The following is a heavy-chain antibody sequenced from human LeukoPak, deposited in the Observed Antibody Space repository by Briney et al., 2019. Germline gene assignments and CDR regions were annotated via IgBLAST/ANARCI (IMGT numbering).Heavy chain of an antibody. CDR2: IYTSGST. J-gene: IGHJ6*03. V-gene: IGHV4-61*02. CDR3: ARALPGPGYYYYYSMDV. CDR1: GGSISSGSYY. Sequence: ASETLSLTCTVSGGSISSGSYYWSWIRQPAGKGLEWIGRIYTSGSTNYNPSLKSRVTMSVDTSKNQFSLKLSSVTAADTAVYYCARALPGPGYYYYYSMDVWGKGTTVTVSS.